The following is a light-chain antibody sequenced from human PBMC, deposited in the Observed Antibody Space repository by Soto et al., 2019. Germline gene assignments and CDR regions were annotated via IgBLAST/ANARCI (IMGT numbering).Light chain of an antibody. J-gene: IGKJ1*01. V-gene: IGKV3-20*01. Sequence: EIVLTQSACTLSWSPGERATLSCRASQSVSSSSLAWYQQKRGQAPRLLIHGASSRATGIPDRFSGSGYGTDFNLTISRLEPEDFAVYYCQQYGGSPRTFGQGTKVDIK. CDR1: QSVSSSS. CDR2: GAS. CDR3: QQYGGSPRT.